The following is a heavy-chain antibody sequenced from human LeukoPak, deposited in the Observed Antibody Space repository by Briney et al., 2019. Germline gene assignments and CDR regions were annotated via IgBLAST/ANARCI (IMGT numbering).Heavy chain of an antibody. D-gene: IGHD4-23*01. CDR1: GGSISSYY. CDR3: ARRSRWYYFDY. Sequence: SETLSLTCTVSGGSISSYYWSWIRQPPGKGLEWIGEINHSGSTNYNPSLKSRVTISVDTSKNQFSLKLSSVTAADTAVYYCARRSRWYYFDYWGQGTLVTVSS. J-gene: IGHJ4*02. V-gene: IGHV4-34*01. CDR2: INHSGST.